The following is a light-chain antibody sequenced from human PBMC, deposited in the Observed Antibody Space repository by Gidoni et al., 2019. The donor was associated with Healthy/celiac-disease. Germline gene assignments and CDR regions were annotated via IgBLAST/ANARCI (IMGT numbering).Light chain of an antibody. J-gene: IGKJ2*01. CDR2: WAS. V-gene: IGKV4-1*01. Sequence: DIVMTQSPDSLAVSLGERATINCKSSQSVLYSSNNKNYLAWYQQKPGPPPKLLIYWASTRESGVPDQFRGRGSGKDFTLTISSLQAEDGAVYYCQQYYSTPYTFGKGPSWRSN. CDR3: QQYYSTPYT. CDR1: QSVLYSSNNKNY.